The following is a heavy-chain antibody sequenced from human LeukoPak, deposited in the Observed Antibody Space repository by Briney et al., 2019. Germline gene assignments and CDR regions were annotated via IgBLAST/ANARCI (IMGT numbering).Heavy chain of an antibody. CDR2: MNPNSGNT. CDR3: ARSYSGSYYAFDI. CDR1: GYTFTSYD. Sequence: ASVKVSCKASGYTFTSYDINWVRQAPGQGLEWMGWMNPNSGNTGYAQKFQGRVTMTRNTSKSTAYMELSSLRSEDTAVYYCARSYSGSYYAFDIWGQGTMVTVSS. V-gene: IGHV1-8*01. D-gene: IGHD1-26*01. J-gene: IGHJ3*02.